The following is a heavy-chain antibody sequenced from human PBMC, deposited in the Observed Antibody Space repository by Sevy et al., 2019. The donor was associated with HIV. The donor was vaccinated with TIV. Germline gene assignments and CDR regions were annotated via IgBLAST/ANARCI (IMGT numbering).Heavy chain of an antibody. CDR3: AKDKGYIYGPGAFDI. V-gene: IGHV3-23*01. J-gene: IGHJ3*02. D-gene: IGHD2-15*01. CDR2: ISGSGGST. Sequence: GGSLRLSCAVSGLSNYAMNWVRQAPGKGMEWVSVISGSGGSTYYADSVKGRFTISRDNSKNTLYLQMNSLRAEDTVIYYCAKDKGYIYGPGAFDIWGQGTMVTVSS. CDR1: GLSNYA.